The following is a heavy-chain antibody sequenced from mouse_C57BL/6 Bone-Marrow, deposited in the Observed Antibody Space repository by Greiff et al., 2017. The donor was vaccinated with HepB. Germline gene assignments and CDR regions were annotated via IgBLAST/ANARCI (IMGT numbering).Heavy chain of an antibody. J-gene: IGHJ4*01. V-gene: IGHV5-12*01. CDR3: ARAYSGTMDY. CDR1: GFTFSDYY. Sequence: EVMLVESGGGLVQPGGSLKLSCAASGFTFSDYYMYWVRQTPEKRLEWVAYISNGGGSTYYPDTVKGRFTISRDNAKNTLYLQMSRLKSEDTVMYYCARAYSGTMDYWGQGTSVTVSS. CDR2: ISNGGGST. D-gene: IGHD1-1*02.